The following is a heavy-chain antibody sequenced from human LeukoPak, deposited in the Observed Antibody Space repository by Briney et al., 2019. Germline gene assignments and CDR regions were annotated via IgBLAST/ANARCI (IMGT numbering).Heavy chain of an antibody. CDR2: LSYSGST. V-gene: IGHV4-61*05. CDR1: GGSISSSSYY. CDR3: ARAYLHYYDSSGYLYYFDY. J-gene: IGHJ4*02. Sequence: PSETLSLTCTVSGGSISSSSYYWGWIRQPPGRGLEWIGYLSYSGSTDYNPSLKTRVTVSVDTSKNQFSLKLSSVTAADTALYYCARAYLHYYDSSGYLYYFDYWGQGALVTVSS. D-gene: IGHD3-22*01.